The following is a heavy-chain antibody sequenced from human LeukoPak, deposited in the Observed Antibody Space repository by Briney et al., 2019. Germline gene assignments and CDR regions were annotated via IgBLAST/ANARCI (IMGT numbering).Heavy chain of an antibody. CDR3: AKGHCTNGICWLD. D-gene: IGHD2-8*01. CDR2: IYSAGST. V-gene: IGHV3-53*01. CDR1: GFTVSSTY. J-gene: IGHJ4*02. Sequence: PGGSLRRSCAASGFTVSSTYMSWVRQAPGKGLEWVSIIYSAGSTYYADSVKGRFTISRDNSKNTLYLQMNSLRAEDTAVYYCAKGHCTNGICWLDWGQGTLVTVSS.